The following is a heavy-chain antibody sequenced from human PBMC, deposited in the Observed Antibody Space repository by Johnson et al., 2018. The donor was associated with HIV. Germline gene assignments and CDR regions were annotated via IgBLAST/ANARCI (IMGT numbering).Heavy chain of an antibody. CDR2: ISYDGSNK. V-gene: IGHV3-30-3*01. D-gene: IGHD3-10*01. Sequence: QVQLVESGGGVVQPGRSLRLSCAASGFTFSSYAMHWVRQAPGKGLEWVAVISYDGSNKYYADSVKGRFTISRDNAENSLYLQMNGLRAEDTAVYYCARDYYGSGSYYNVWVAGAFDIWGQGTMVTVSA. CDR3: ARDYYGSGSYYNVWVAGAFDI. CDR1: GFTFSSYA. J-gene: IGHJ3*02.